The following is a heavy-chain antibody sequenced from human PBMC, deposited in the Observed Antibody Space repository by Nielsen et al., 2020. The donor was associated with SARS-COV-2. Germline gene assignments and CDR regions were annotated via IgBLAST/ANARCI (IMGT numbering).Heavy chain of an antibody. Sequence: GESLKISCAASGFTFSSYAMSWVRQAPGKGLEWVSAISGSGGSTYYADSVKGRFTISRDNSKNTLYLQMNSLRAEDTAVYYCAKDWGWDSSGWLRTYYYYGMDVWGQGTTVTVSS. J-gene: IGHJ6*02. D-gene: IGHD6-19*01. CDR1: GFTFSSYA. CDR2: ISGSGGST. V-gene: IGHV3-23*01. CDR3: AKDWGWDSSGWLRTYYYYGMDV.